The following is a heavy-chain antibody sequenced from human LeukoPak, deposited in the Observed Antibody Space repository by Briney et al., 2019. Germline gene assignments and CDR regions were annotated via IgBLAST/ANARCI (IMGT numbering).Heavy chain of an antibody. Sequence: SETLSLTCTVSGGSISSYYWSWIRQPPGKGLEWIGYIYYSGSTNYNPSLKSRVTISVDTSKNQFSLKLSSVTAADTAVYYCARAGSPRAAGTRDWFDPWGQGTLVTVSS. D-gene: IGHD6-13*01. CDR1: GGSISSYY. V-gene: IGHV4-59*01. CDR2: IYYSGST. J-gene: IGHJ5*02. CDR3: ARAGSPRAAGTRDWFDP.